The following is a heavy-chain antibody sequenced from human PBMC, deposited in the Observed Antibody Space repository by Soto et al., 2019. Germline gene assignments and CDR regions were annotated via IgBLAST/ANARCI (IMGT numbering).Heavy chain of an antibody. Sequence: PGGSLRLSCAASGFTFDGYAMHWVRQVPGEGLEWVSGINWNSGSIGYADSVKGRFAISRDNAKNSLHLQMNSLRAEDTAFYYCVKDESINWYSGHFRHWGQGTLVTVFS. J-gene: IGHJ1*01. CDR1: GFTFDGYA. V-gene: IGHV3-9*01. CDR3: VKDESINWYSGHFRH. D-gene: IGHD6-13*01. CDR2: INWNSGSI.